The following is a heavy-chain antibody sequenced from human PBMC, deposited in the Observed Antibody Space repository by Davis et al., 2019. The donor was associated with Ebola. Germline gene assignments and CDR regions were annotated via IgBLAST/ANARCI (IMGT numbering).Heavy chain of an antibody. J-gene: IGHJ4*02. V-gene: IGHV3-11*06. CDR2: ISGNTRYT. D-gene: IGHD3-22*01. CDR1: GFTFSDFY. CDR3: ARAANYYDSSGYYYTPHY. Sequence: GESLKISCAASGFTFSDFYLIWIRQAPGKGLEWISYISGNTRYTNYADSVKGRFTISRDNAKKSLYLEMNSLRAEDTAVYYCARAANYYDSSGYYYTPHYWGQGTLVTVSS.